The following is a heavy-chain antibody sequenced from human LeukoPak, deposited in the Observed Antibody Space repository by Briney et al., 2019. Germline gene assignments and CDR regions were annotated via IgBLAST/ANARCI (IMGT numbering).Heavy chain of an antibody. CDR1: GFTFDDYA. V-gene: IGHV3-9*01. D-gene: IGHD6-19*01. J-gene: IGHJ4*02. CDR3: ARDQWLIPYFDY. Sequence: GRSLRLSCAASGFTFDDYAMPWVRQAPGKGLEWVSGISWNSGSIGYADSVKGRFTISRDNAKNSLYLQMNSLRAEDTAVYYCARDQWLIPYFDYWGQGTLVTVSS. CDR2: ISWNSGSI.